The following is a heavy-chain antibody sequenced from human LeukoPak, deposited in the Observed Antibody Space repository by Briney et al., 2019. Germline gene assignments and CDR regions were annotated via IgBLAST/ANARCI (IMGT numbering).Heavy chain of an antibody. CDR2: TNNDGSST. D-gene: IGHD3-10*02. V-gene: IGHV3-74*01. J-gene: IGHJ4*02. CDR1: GFTFSNYW. CDR3: TRSVFPYYFDC. Sequence: GGSLRLSCVASGFTFSNYWIHWVRQAPGKGLVWVSRTNNDGSSTTYADFVKGGFTSSRDNAKNTLYLQMDRLRAEDTAVYYCTRSVFPYYFDCWGQGTLVTVSS.